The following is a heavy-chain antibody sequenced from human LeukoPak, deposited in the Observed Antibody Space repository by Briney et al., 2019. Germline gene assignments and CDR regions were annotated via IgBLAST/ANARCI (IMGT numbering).Heavy chain of an antibody. D-gene: IGHD2-15*01. Sequence: KPGASVKVSCKASGYTFTNYGISWVRQAPGQGLEWMGWISAYNGNTNYAQKLQGRVTMTTDTSTSTAYMELRSLRSDDTAVYYCARRGTYCSGGSCYRNWFDPWGQGALVTVSS. V-gene: IGHV1-18*01. CDR2: ISAYNGNT. CDR3: ARRGTYCSGGSCYRNWFDP. J-gene: IGHJ5*02. CDR1: GYTFTNYG.